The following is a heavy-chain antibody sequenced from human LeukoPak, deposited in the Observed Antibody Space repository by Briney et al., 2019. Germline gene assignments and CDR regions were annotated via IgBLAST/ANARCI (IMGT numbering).Heavy chain of an antibody. CDR3: AKEQGYYFDY. Sequence: PGGSLRLSCAASGFTFSDYPMIWVRQAPGKGLEWVSAISGSGGSTYYADSVKGRFTISRDNSKNTLYLQMNSLRAEDTAVYYCAKEQGYYFDYWGQGTLVTVSS. J-gene: IGHJ4*02. CDR1: GFTFSDYP. V-gene: IGHV3-23*01. CDR2: ISGSGGST.